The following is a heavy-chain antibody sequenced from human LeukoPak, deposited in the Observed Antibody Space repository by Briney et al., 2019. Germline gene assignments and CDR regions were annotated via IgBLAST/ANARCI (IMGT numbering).Heavy chain of an antibody. CDR2: ISGSGGST. J-gene: IGHJ5*02. V-gene: IGHV3-23*01. CDR1: GFTFSSYW. CDR3: AKDVDEGWFDP. Sequence: PGGSLRLSCAASGFTFSSYWMHWVRQAPGKGLEWVSAISGSGGSTYYADSVKGRFTISRNNSKNTLYLQMNSLRAEDTAVYYCAKDVDEGWFDPWGQGTLVTVSS.